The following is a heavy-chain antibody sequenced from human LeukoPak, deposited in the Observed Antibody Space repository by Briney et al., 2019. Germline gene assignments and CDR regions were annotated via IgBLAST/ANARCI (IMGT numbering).Heavy chain of an antibody. J-gene: IGHJ6*03. V-gene: IGHV4-61*02. D-gene: IGHD3-3*01. CDR1: GGSISSGSYS. CDR3: ARGGRRFWRLHPLYQHYMDV. Sequence: PSETLSLTCTVTGGSISSGSYSWSWIRQPAGKGLEWIGRIYTSGSTNYNPSLKSRVTISVDTSKHQFSLKLSSVTAADTAVYYCARGGRRFWRLHPLYQHYMDVWGKGTTVTVSS. CDR2: IYTSGST.